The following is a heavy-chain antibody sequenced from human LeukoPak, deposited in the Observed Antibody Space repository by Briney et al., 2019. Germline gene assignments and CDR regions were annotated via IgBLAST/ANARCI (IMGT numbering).Heavy chain of an antibody. Sequence: SETLSLTCTVSGGSISNSHYYWGWIRQPPGKGLEWIGSIYYSGTTYYNPSRKSRVTISIDTPKNQFSLKLSSVTAADTAVYSCARVLGYCNGDKCLNWFDHWGQGTLVTVSS. CDR1: GGSISNSHYY. CDR2: IYYSGTT. D-gene: IGHD2-15*01. CDR3: ARVLGYCNGDKCLNWFDH. J-gene: IGHJ5*02. V-gene: IGHV4-39*01.